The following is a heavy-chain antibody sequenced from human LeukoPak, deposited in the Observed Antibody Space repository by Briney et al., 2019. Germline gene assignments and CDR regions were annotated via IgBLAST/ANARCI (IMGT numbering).Heavy chain of an antibody. CDR3: ARDLIAAAGDNWFDP. V-gene: IGHV4-59*01. CDR2: IYYSGST. CDR1: GGSISSYY. Sequence: SETLSLTCTVSGGSISSYYWSWIRQPPGKGLEWIGYIYYSGSTNYNPSLKSRVTISVDTSKNQFSLKLGSVTAADTAVYYCARDLIAAAGDNWFDPWGQGTLVTVSS. D-gene: IGHD6-13*01. J-gene: IGHJ5*02.